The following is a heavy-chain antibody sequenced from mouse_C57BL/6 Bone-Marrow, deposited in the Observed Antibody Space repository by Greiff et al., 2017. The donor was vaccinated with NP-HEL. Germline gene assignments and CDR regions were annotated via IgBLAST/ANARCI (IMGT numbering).Heavy chain of an antibody. CDR2: IDPENGDT. CDR3: TTGGSSPYAMDY. D-gene: IGHD1-1*01. V-gene: IGHV14-4*01. Sequence: VQLQQSGAELVRPGASVKLSCTVSGFNIKDDYMHWVKQRPEQGLEWIGWIDPENGDTEYAPKFQGKATITADTSPNTAYLRLSCLTAEDTAVYYCTTGGSSPYAMDYGGRGTSVTVSS. CDR1: GFNIKDDY. J-gene: IGHJ4*01.